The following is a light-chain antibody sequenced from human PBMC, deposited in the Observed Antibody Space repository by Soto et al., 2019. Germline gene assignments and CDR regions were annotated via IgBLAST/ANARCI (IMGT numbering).Light chain of an antibody. V-gene: IGKV3-11*01. CDR3: QQRNIWPPVT. J-gene: IGKJ5*01. CDR1: PSVTNF. Sequence: EIVLTQSPATLSLSPGERATLSCRASPSVTNFLAWYQQKPGQAPRLLIYGAFNRATGIPARFSGSGSGTAFTLTISSLEPEDSATYYCQQRNIWPPVTFGQGTRLEIK. CDR2: GAF.